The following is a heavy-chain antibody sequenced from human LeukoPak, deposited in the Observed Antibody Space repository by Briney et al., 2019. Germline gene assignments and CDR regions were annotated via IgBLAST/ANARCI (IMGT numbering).Heavy chain of an antibody. Sequence: GVSLRLSCAASGFTISSYWMHWVRQAPGKGLVWVSRINSDGRNTNYADSVKGRFTVSGDNAKNTLFLQMNSLRADDTAVYYCVRDLLATNWFDPWGQGTLVTVSS. J-gene: IGHJ5*02. V-gene: IGHV3-74*01. CDR3: VRDLLATNWFDP. CDR2: INSDGRNT. D-gene: IGHD3-3*02. CDR1: GFTISSYW.